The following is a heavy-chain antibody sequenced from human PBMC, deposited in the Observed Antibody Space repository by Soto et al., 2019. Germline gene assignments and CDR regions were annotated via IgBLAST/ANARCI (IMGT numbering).Heavy chain of an antibody. Sequence: SETLSLTCTVSGGSISSGGYYWSWIRQHPGKGLEWIGFIYYSGSTYYNQSLKSRVTISVDTSKNQFSMKLSSVTAADTAVYYCARKHPMAGGYYYGMDVWGQGTTVTVSS. V-gene: IGHV4-31*03. CDR2: IYYSGST. D-gene: IGHD2-21*01. CDR1: GGSISSGGYY. CDR3: ARKHPMAGGYYYGMDV. J-gene: IGHJ6*02.